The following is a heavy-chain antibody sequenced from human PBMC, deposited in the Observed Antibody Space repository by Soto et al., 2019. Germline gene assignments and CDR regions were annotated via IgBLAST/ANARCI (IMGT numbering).Heavy chain of an antibody. CDR2: IIPIFGTA. D-gene: IGHD3-16*01. CDR1: GGTFSSYA. J-gene: IGHJ6*04. Sequence: SVKVSCKASGGTFSSYAISWVRQAPGQGLEWMGGIIPIFGTANYAQKFQGRVTITADKSTSTAYMELSSLRSEDTAVYYCARGLAWGDYYYGMDVWGKGTTVTVSS. CDR3: ARGLAWGDYYYGMDV. V-gene: IGHV1-69*06.